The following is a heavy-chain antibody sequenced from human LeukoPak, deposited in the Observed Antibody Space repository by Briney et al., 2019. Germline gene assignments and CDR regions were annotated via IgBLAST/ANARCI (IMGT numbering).Heavy chain of an antibody. CDR3: ARERGY. Sequence: PSETLSLTCTVSGGSISSSSYYWGWIRQPPGKGLEWIGSMYYTGSTYYNPSLKSRVTISVDTSKNQFSLKLSSVTAADTAVYYCARERGYWGQGTLVTVSS. J-gene: IGHJ4*02. CDR1: GGSISSSSYY. V-gene: IGHV4-39*07. CDR2: MYYTGST. D-gene: IGHD3-10*01.